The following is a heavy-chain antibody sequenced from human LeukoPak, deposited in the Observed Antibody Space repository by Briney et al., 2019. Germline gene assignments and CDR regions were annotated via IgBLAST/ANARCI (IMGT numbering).Heavy chain of an antibody. V-gene: IGHV3-21*01. CDR3: ARDLGFMGGYYPHFDY. CDR2: ISSSSSYI. D-gene: IGHD3-22*01. Sequence: GGSLRLSCAASGFTFSSYGMNWVRQAPGKGLEWVSSISSSSSYIYYADSVKGRFTISRDNAKNSLYLQMNSLRTEDTAVYYCARDLGFMGGYYPHFDYWGQGTLVTVSS. CDR1: GFTFSSYG. J-gene: IGHJ4*02.